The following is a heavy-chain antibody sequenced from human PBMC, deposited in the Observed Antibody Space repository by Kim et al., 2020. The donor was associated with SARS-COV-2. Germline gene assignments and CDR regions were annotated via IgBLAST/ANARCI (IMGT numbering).Heavy chain of an antibody. Sequence: SETLSLTCTVSGGSISSYYWSWIRQPPGKGLEWIGYIYYSGSTNYNPSLKSRVTISVDTSKNQFSLKLSSVTAADTAVYYCARLGSWRCSTSCLEGYYMDVWGKGTTVTVSS. CDR1: GGSISSYY. D-gene: IGHD2-2*01. CDR3: ARLGSWRCSTSCLEGYYMDV. CDR2: IYYSGST. V-gene: IGHV4-59*08. J-gene: IGHJ6*03.